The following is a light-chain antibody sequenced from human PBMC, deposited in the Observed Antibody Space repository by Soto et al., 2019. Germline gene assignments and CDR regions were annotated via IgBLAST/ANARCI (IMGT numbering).Light chain of an antibody. Sequence: GDRVTITGRASQGINAWLAWYQQKPGKAPKLLIYDVSTLASGVPSRFSGSASGTEFTLTISNLESDDFASYYCQQYHRYSTFGQGTKVDIK. V-gene: IGKV1-5*01. CDR3: QQYHRYST. CDR1: QGINAW. J-gene: IGKJ1*01. CDR2: DVS.